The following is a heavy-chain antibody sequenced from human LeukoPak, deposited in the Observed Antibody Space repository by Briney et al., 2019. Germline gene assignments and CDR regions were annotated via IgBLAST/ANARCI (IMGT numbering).Heavy chain of an antibody. CDR2: IYHSGST. D-gene: IGHD3-10*01. CDR3: ATVPGSGIYAGFWFDP. Sequence: SETLSLTCAVSGVSISSGGYSCSWIRQPPGKGLEWIGYIYHSGSTYYNPSLKSRVTISVDRSKNQFSLKLSSVTAADTAVYYCATVPGSGIYAGFWFDPWGQGTLVTVSS. J-gene: IGHJ5*02. V-gene: IGHV4-30-2*01. CDR1: GVSISSGGYS.